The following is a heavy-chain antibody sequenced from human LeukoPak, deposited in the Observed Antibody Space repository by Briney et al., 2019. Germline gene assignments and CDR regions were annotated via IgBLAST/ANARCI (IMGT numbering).Heavy chain of an antibody. J-gene: IGHJ4*02. CDR2: ISGSGGST. Sequence: QAGGSLRLSCAASGFTFSSYGMSWVRQAPGKGLEWVSAISGSGGSTYYADSVKGRFTISRDNSKNTLYLQMNSLRAEDTAVYYCARGFAYSSGWSDYWGQGTLVTVSS. CDR1: GFTFSSYG. D-gene: IGHD6-19*01. V-gene: IGHV3-23*01. CDR3: ARGFAYSSGWSDY.